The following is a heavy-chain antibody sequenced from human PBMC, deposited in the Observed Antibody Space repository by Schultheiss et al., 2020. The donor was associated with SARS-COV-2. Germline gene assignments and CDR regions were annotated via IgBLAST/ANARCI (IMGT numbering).Heavy chain of an antibody. CDR2: MNPNSGNT. V-gene: IGHV1-8*02. Sequence: ASVKVSCKASGGTFSSYAISWVRQATGQGLEWMGWMNPNSGNTGYAQKFQGRVTMTTDTSTSTAYMELSSLRSEDTAVYYCANSGSYYGYYFDYWGQGTLVTVSS. J-gene: IGHJ4*02. CDR1: GGTFSSYA. D-gene: IGHD1-26*01. CDR3: ANSGSYYGYYFDY.